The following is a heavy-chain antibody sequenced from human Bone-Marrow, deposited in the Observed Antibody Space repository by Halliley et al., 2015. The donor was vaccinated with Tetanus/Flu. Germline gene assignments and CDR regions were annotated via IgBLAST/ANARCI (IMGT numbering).Heavy chain of an antibody. D-gene: IGHD6-6*01. CDR3: AKKIAGRDWFDP. Sequence: EWIGYIYHSGHTYYTPPLKGRVPMSVDTSKTHSPLKRTSVTAVDTAVYYCAKKIAGRDWFDPWGQGTLVIVSS. CDR2: IYHSGHT. V-gene: IGHV4-28*01. J-gene: IGHJ5*02.